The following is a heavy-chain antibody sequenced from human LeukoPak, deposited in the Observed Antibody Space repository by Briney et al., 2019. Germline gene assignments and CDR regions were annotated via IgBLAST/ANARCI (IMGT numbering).Heavy chain of an antibody. J-gene: IGHJ4*02. V-gene: IGHV3-23*01. CDR2: IGGSGSTT. Sequence: PGGSLRLSCAASGFTFSSYAMSWVRQAPGKGLEWVSSIGGSGSTTHYAESVKGRFTISRDSSKNTLHLQMSSLRADDTAIYYCARGTYGYYSWDYWGQGILVTVSS. CDR1: GFTFSSYA. CDR3: ARGTYGYYSWDY. D-gene: IGHD3-22*01.